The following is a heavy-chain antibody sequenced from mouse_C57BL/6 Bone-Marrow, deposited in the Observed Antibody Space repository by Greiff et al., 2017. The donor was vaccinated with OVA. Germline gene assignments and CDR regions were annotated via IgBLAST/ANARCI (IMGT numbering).Heavy chain of an antibody. Sequence: VQLQQPGAELVKPGASVKLSCKASGYTFTSYWMQWVKQRPGQGLEWIGEIDPSDSYTNYNQKFKGKATLTVDTSSRTAYMQLSSLTSEDSAVYYCARDYDYDGFAYWGQGTLVTVSA. V-gene: IGHV1-50*01. J-gene: IGHJ3*01. D-gene: IGHD2-4*01. CDR3: ARDYDYDGFAY. CDR1: GYTFTSYW. CDR2: IDPSDSYT.